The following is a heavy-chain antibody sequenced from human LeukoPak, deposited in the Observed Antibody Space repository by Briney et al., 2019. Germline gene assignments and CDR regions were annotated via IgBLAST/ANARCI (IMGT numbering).Heavy chain of an antibody. CDR2: IKEDGGEI. CDR1: GFTFSIYW. J-gene: IGHJ3*02. V-gene: IGHV3-7*02. Sequence: GGSLRLSCAASGFTFSIYWMGWVRQAPGRGLEWVASIKEDGGEIHYVDSVKGRFTISRDNAKNSLYLQMNSLRAEDTAVYYCETYSAFDIWGHGTMVTVSS. D-gene: IGHD2-21*01. CDR3: ETYSAFDI.